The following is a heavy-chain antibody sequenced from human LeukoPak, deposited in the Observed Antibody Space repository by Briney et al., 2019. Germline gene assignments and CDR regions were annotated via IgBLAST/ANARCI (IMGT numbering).Heavy chain of an antibody. Sequence: ASVKVSCKASGGTFSSYAISWVRQAPGQGLEWMGGIIPIFGTANYAQKFQGRVTITADESTSTAYMELSSLRSEDTAVYYCARVKRYGDYDFDYWGQGTLVTVSS. CDR1: GGTFSSYA. CDR3: ARVKRYGDYDFDY. CDR2: IIPIFGTA. J-gene: IGHJ4*02. V-gene: IGHV1-69*13. D-gene: IGHD4-17*01.